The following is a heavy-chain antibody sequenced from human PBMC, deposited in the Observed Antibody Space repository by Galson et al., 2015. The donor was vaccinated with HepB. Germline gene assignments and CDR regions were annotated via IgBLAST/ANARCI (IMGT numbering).Heavy chain of an antibody. CDR3: ALHHRPVYSNSNLYYPCRY. D-gene: IGHD3-22*01. Sequence: SVQVSCKASGYTFTTYGINWVRQATGQGLEWMGWVNRGNRGYAQKFQGRVTMAMTMSTSTGTAYMELSNLRSDDTAVYYCALHHRPVYSNSNLYYPCRYWGQGTLVTVSS. J-gene: IGHJ4*02. CDR1: GYTFTTYG. CDR2: VNRGNR. V-gene: IGHV1-8*01.